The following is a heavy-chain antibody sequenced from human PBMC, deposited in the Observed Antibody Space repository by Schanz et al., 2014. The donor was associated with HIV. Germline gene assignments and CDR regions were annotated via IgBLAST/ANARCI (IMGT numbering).Heavy chain of an antibody. CDR2: ISGYKGNT. J-gene: IGHJ4*02. CDR3: ARVGSGSYYVRYFDY. CDR1: GYTFTTYG. V-gene: IGHV1-18*01. Sequence: QIQLVQSGAEVKKPGASVKVSCRASGYTFTTYGITWVRQAPGQGLEWMGWISGYKGNTNYALKLQGRVTMTTDTSTSTAYMELRSLRSDDTAVYYCARVGSGSYYVRYFDYWGQGTLVTVSS. D-gene: IGHD3-10*01.